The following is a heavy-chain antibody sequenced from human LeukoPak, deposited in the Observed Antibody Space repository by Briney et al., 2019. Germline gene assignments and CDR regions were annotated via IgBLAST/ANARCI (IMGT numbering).Heavy chain of an antibody. CDR3: VRGLGYCSAGNCYLFGMDV. Sequence: SVKVSCKASGGNLSSYAMTWVRQAPGQGLEWMGGIIPFFATTNYAQKFQGRVTVTADESTSTSYMELTSLRSDDTAVYYCVRGLGYCSAGNCYLFGMDVWGQGTTVTVSS. V-gene: IGHV1-69*13. D-gene: IGHD2-15*01. CDR2: IIPFFATT. J-gene: IGHJ6*02. CDR1: GGNLSSYA.